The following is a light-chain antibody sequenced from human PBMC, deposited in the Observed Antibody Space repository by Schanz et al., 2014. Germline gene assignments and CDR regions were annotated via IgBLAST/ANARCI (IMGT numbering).Light chain of an antibody. CDR1: QSVSTID. CDR3: QHYSMSPL. CDR2: GAS. Sequence: IVLTQSPGTLSLSPGERATLSCRSSQSVSTIDLAWYQQKPGQAPRVLIYGASIRASGIPDRFSGSGSGTDFTLTITRLEPEDFAVYYCQHYSMSPLFGQGTKVEIK. V-gene: IGKV3-20*01. J-gene: IGKJ1*01.